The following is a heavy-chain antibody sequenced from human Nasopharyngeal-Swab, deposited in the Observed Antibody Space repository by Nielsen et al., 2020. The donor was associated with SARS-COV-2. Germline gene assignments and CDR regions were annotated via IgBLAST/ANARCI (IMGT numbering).Heavy chain of an antibody. CDR3: VRDRLGYCSGGSCTNWYFDL. CDR2: NWYDGSNQ. J-gene: IGHJ2*01. D-gene: IGHD2-15*01. Sequence: GESLKTPLAASGFTFRNFGMHWVRQAPGKGREWVADNWYDGSNQYYADSVKGRFTVSRDQSKNTLYLQMNSLKAEDTAVYFCVRDRLGYCSGGSCTNWYFDLWGRGTLLTVSS. CDR1: GFTFRNFG. V-gene: IGHV3-33*01.